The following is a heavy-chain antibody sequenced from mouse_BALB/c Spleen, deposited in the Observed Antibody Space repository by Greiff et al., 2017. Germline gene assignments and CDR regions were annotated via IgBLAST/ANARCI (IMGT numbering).Heavy chain of an antibody. Sequence: EVQLQQSGPGLVKPSQSLSLTCTVTGYSITSDYAWNWIRQFPGNKLEWMGYISYSGSTSYNPSLKSRISITRDTSKNQFFLQLNSVTTEDTATYYCAMYGNYEGPWFAYWGQGTLVTVSA. CDR1: GYSITSDYA. V-gene: IGHV3-2*02. D-gene: IGHD2-10*02. CDR2: ISYSGST. J-gene: IGHJ3*01. CDR3: AMYGNYEGPWFAY.